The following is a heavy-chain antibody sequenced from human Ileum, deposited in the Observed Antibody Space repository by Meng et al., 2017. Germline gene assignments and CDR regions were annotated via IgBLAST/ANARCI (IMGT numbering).Heavy chain of an antibody. CDR3: ARDQIGDYVWDY. D-gene: IGHD4-17*01. J-gene: IGHJ4*02. V-gene: IGHV1-18*01. CDR1: GYTFTSTNYG. CDR2: VSTYNDDT. Sequence: VQLVQSCAEVKKPRASVKVSCKASGYTFTSTNYGISWMRQAPGQGLEWMGWVSTYNDDTNHVQKFQDRVTMTTDTSTSTVYMELRSLRSDDTAVYYCARDQIGDYVWDYWGQGTLVTVSS.